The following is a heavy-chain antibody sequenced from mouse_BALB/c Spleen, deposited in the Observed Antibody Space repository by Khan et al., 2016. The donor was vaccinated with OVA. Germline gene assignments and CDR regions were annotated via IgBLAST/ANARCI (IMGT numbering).Heavy chain of an antibody. CDR3: ARGGITTATWSY. V-gene: IGHV1S56*01. J-gene: IGHJ2*01. CDR2: IYPGDGST. Sequence: QVQLQQSGPEVVKPGALVKISCKASGYTFTSYDINWVKQRPGQGLEWIGWIYPGDGSTKYNEKFKGKATLTVDKSSSTAYMQLSSLTSEKFTVYFCARGGITTATWSYWGQGTTLTVSS. CDR1: GYTFTSYD. D-gene: IGHD1-2*01.